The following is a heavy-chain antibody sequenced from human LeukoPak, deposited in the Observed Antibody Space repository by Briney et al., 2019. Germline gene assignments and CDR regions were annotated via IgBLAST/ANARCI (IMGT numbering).Heavy chain of an antibody. CDR3: AKEHYYGSGSYQYPIRFDP. D-gene: IGHD3-10*01. CDR2: ISGSGGST. CDR1: GFTFSSYA. V-gene: IGHV3-23*01. Sequence: GGSLRLSCAASGFTFSSYAMSWVRQAPGKGLEWVSAISGSGGSTYYADSVEGRFTISRDNSKNTLYLQMNSLRAEDTAVYYCAKEHYYGSGSYQYPIRFDPWGQGTLVTVSS. J-gene: IGHJ5*02.